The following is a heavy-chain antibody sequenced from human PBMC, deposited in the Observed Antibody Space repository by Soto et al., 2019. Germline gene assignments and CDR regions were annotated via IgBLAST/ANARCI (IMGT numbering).Heavy chain of an antibody. D-gene: IGHD5-18*01. CDR1: GGSISSYY. CDR2: IYYSGST. Sequence: SETLSLTCTVSGGSISSYYWSWIRQPPGKGLEWIGYIYYSGSTNYNPSLKSRVTISVDTSKNQFSLKLSSVTAADTAVYYCARGTRGYSYGSIHPWGQGTLVTVSS. J-gene: IGHJ5*02. V-gene: IGHV4-59*01. CDR3: ARGTRGYSYGSIHP.